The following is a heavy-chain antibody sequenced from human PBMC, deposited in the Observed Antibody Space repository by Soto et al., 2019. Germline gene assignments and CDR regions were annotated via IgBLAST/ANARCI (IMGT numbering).Heavy chain of an antibody. CDR2: RYYSGST. J-gene: IGHJ4*02. CDR1: GDSINSRGYY. Sequence: QLQLQESGPGLVKPSETLSLTCTVSGDSINSRGYYWAWIRQPPGKGLEWIGSRYYSGSTGYNPSLKNRVTISVDTSRIDFSLKLISVTAADTAVYYYSRQHYDTRDYFAHWGQGTLVTVSS. CDR3: SRQHYDTRDYFAH. D-gene: IGHD3-22*01. V-gene: IGHV4-39*01.